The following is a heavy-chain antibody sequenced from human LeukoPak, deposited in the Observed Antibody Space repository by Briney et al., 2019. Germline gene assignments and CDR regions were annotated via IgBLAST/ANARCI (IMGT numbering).Heavy chain of an antibody. J-gene: IGHJ4*02. CDR2: ISSSSTFI. V-gene: IGHV3-21*01. CDR3: VRGSTSGLKSYYFDY. D-gene: IGHD6-6*01. Sequence: GGSLRLSCGASGLTFSTYSMNWVRQAPGKGLEWVSSISSSSTFIYYADSVKGRFTVSRDNANSSLFLQMSSLRDEDTAVYYCVRGSTSGLKSYYFDYWGQGALVTVSS. CDR1: GLTFSTYS.